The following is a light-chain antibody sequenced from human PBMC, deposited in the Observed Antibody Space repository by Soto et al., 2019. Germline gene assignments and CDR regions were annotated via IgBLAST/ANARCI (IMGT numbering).Light chain of an antibody. CDR1: SSDVGSYNL. V-gene: IGLV2-14*02. Sequence: QSALTQPASVSGSPGQSITISCTGPSSDVGSYNLVSWYQQHPGKAPKLMIYEGSKRPSGVSNRFSGSKSGNTASLTVSGLQADDEANYYCSSFKGTNSFVFGTGTKLTVL. CDR2: EGS. CDR3: SSFKGTNSFV. J-gene: IGLJ1*01.